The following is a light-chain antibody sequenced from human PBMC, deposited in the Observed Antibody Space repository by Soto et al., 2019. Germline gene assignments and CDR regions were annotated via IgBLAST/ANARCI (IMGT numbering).Light chain of an antibody. CDR3: SSYTSSSTRV. V-gene: IGLV2-14*01. Sequence: QSALTQPASVSGSPGQSITISCTGTSSDVGGYNYVSWYQKHPGKAPKLMIYDVSNRPSGVSNRFSGSKSGNTASLTISGLQAEDEADYYCSSYTSSSTRVLGGGTKLTVL. J-gene: IGLJ2*01. CDR2: DVS. CDR1: SSDVGGYNY.